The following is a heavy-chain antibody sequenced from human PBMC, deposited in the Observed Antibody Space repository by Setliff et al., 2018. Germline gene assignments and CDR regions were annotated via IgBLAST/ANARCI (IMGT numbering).Heavy chain of an antibody. D-gene: IGHD4-17*01. CDR1: RGSINSHY. CDR2: IFGSGST. CDR3: ARPHDYGDFFDCFPFDN. Sequence: SETLSLTCTVSRGSINSHYWSWIRQPAGKGLEWIGRIFGSGSTNYNPSLKSRVTISVDTSKNQFSLKLSSVTAAGTAVYYCARPHDYGDFFDCFPFDNWGQGFLVTVS. V-gene: IGHV4-4*07. J-gene: IGHJ4*02.